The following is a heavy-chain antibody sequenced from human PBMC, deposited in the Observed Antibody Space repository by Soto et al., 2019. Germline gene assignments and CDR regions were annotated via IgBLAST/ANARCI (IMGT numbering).Heavy chain of an antibody. Sequence: GESLKISCKGSGYSFGSYWIGWVRQVPGKGLEWMGIIYPGDSLSRYSPSFQGRVTISADKSIGTSYLQWSSLQASDTATHYSARHKSPTYYDGAGSYNAFDIWGRGTMVTVSS. V-gene: IGHV5-51*01. CDR2: IYPGDSLS. CDR1: GYSFGSYW. J-gene: IGHJ3*02. D-gene: IGHD3-10*01. CDR3: ARHKSPTYYDGAGSYNAFDI.